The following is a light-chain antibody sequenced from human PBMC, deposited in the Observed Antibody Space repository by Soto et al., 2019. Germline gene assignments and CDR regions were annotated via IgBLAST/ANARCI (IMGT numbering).Light chain of an antibody. CDR3: QRYDSLRT. V-gene: IGKV3-20*01. Sequence: ELVLTQSPGTLSLSPGERATLSCRASQSVRSNFLAWSQQKPGQAPRLLIYGASNRATGIQDRFSGSGSGTDFTLTITRLEPEDFAMYYCQRYDSLRTFGQGTKVDIK. CDR2: GAS. J-gene: IGKJ1*01. CDR1: QSVRSNF.